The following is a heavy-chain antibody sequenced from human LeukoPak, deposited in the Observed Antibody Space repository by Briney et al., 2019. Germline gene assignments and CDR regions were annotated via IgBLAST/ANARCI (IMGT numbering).Heavy chain of an antibody. Sequence: GASVKLSCNAAGGTFSSYAIIWGRQAPGQGLGWMGRTSPILGRANYAQKVQGRVTITAVKSTSTAYMELSSLRSEDTAVDYCATKTQRGYSGYDSGASFDYWGQGTLVTVSS. D-gene: IGHD5-12*01. CDR3: ATKTQRGYSGYDSGASFDY. J-gene: IGHJ4*02. V-gene: IGHV1-69*04. CDR2: TSPILGRA. CDR1: GGTFSSYA.